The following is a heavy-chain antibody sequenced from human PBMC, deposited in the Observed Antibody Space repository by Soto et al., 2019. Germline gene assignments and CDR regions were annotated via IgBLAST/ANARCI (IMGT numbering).Heavy chain of an antibody. J-gene: IGHJ5*02. CDR2: MNPNSGNT. CDR3: ARGRVAIFGVARGFDP. V-gene: IGHV1-8*01. CDR1: GHTFTSYD. D-gene: IGHD3-3*01. Sequence: ASVKVSRKASGHTFTSYDINWVRQATGRGLEWMGWMNPNSGNTGYAQKFQGRVTMTRNTSISTAYMELSSLRSEDTAVHHCARGRVAIFGVARGFDPWGQGILVTVSS.